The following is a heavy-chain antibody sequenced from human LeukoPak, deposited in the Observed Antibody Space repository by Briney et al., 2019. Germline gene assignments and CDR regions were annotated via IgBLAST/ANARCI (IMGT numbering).Heavy chain of an antibody. CDR3: TTDYEGGFDY. V-gene: IGHV3-15*01. J-gene: IGHJ4*02. D-gene: IGHD3-3*01. CDR2: IKSKTDGGTT. CDR1: GFTFSSYA. Sequence: PGGSLRLSCAASGFTFSSYAMSWVRQAPGKGLEWVGRIKSKTDGGTTDYAAPVKGRFTISRDDSKNTLYLQMNSLKTEDTAVYYCTTDYEGGFDYWGQGTLVTVSS.